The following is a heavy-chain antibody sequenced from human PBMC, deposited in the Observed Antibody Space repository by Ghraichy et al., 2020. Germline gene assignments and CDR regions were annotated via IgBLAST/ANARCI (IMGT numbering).Heavy chain of an antibody. J-gene: IGHJ3*02. CDR1: GFTFSSYS. V-gene: IGHV3-48*02. CDR3: ARDLNYDILTGYSRSAFDI. Sequence: GGSLRLSCAASGFTFSSYSMNWVRQAPGKGLEWVSYISSSSSTIYYADSVKGRFTISKDNAKNSLYLQMNSLRDEDTAVYYCARDLNYDILTGYSRSAFDIWGQGTMVTVSS. D-gene: IGHD3-9*01. CDR2: ISSSSSTI.